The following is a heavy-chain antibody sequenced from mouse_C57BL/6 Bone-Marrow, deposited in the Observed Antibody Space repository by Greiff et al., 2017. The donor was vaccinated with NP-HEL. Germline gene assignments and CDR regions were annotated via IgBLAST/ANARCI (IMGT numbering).Heavy chain of an antibody. V-gene: IGHV5-17*01. D-gene: IGHD3-1*01. CDR3: ARPGLYAMDY. CDR2: ISSGSSTI. Sequence: EVQLQQSGGGLVKPGGSLKLSCAASGFTFSDYGMHWVRQAPEKGLEWVAYISSGSSTIYYADTVKGRFTISRDNAKNTLFLHMTSLRSEDTAMYYCARPGLYAMDYWGQGTSVTVSS. CDR1: GFTFSDYG. J-gene: IGHJ4*01.